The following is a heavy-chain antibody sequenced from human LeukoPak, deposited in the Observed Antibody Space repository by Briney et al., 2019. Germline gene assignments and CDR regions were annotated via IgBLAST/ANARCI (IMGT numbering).Heavy chain of an antibody. CDR1: GFTFSTYG. V-gene: IGHV3-33*01. CDR2: VWYDGTNI. D-gene: IGHD3-9*01. CDR3: ARPSGDILTGYYGL. J-gene: IGHJ4*02. Sequence: GGSLRPSCAASGFTFSTYGMHWVRQAPGKGLEWVAVVWYDGTNIHYVDSVQGRFTISRDNSKSTLYLQMNSLTAEDTAVYYCARPSGDILTGYYGLWGQGTLVTVSS.